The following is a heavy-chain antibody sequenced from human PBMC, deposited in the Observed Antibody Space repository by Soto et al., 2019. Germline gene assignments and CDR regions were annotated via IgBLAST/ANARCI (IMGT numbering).Heavy chain of an antibody. Sequence: QVQLVQSGAEVKKPGSSVKVSCKASGGTFSSYAISWVRQAPGQGLEWMGGIIPIFGTANYAQKFQGRVTITADESTSTAYMELSSLRSEDTAVYYCATLRIAARREKRSHLDYWGQGTLVTVSS. J-gene: IGHJ4*02. CDR1: GGTFSSYA. CDR2: IIPIFGTA. V-gene: IGHV1-69*01. D-gene: IGHD6-6*01. CDR3: ATLRIAARREKRSHLDY.